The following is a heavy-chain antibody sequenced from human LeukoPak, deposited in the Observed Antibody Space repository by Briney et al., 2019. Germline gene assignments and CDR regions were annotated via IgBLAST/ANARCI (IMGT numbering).Heavy chain of an antibody. CDR3: ARIEWERLGRAFDI. D-gene: IGHD1-26*01. J-gene: IGHJ3*02. CDR2: ISYDGSNK. CDR1: GFTFSSYA. Sequence: QSGRSLRLSCAASGFTFSSYAMHWVRQAPGKGLEWVAVISYDGSNKYYADSVKGRFTISRDNSKNTLYLQMNSLRAEDMAVYYCARIEWERLGRAFDIWGQGTMVTVSS. V-gene: IGHV3-30-3*01.